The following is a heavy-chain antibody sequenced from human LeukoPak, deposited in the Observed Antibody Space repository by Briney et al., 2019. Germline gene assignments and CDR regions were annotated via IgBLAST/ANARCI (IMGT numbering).Heavy chain of an antibody. D-gene: IGHD5/OR15-5a*01. CDR2: ISYDGSNK. CDR1: GFTFSSYA. CDR3: ATSLNLRPGASTRKDVDY. Sequence: GRSLRLSCAASGFTFSSYAMHWVRQAPGKGLEWVAVISYDGSNKYYADSVKGRFTISRDNSKNTLYLQMNSLRAEDTAVYYCATSLNLRPGASTRKDVDYWGQGTLVTVSS. J-gene: IGHJ4*02. V-gene: IGHV3-30-3*01.